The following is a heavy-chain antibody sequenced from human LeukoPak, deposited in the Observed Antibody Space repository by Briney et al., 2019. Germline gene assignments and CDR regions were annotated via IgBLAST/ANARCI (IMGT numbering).Heavy chain of an antibody. CDR1: GYTFTGYY. J-gene: IGHJ4*02. D-gene: IGHD3-22*01. V-gene: IGHV1-2*02. CDR3: ARAFFDSSPALGY. CDR2: INPNSGGT. Sequence: GASVKVSCKASGYTFTGYYMHWVRQAPGQGLEWMGWINPNSGGTNYAQKFQGRVTMTRDTSISTAYKELSRLRSDDTAVYYCARAFFDSSPALGYWGQGTLVTVSS.